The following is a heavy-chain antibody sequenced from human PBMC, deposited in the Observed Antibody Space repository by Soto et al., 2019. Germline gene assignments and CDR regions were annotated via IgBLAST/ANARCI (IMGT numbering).Heavy chain of an antibody. V-gene: IGHV3-74*01. CDR3: VRDRNGDY. CDR2: IDHDGPT. Sequence: EVQLVESGGGLVQPGGSLRLSCAGSGFTFSNYWMHWVRQAPGKGLEWVSRIDHDGPTDYADSVRGRFTISRDNADNTLYLQMNSLRPEDTAVYYCVRDRNGDYWGQGTLATVSS. D-gene: IGHD1-1*01. CDR1: GFTFSNYW. J-gene: IGHJ4*02.